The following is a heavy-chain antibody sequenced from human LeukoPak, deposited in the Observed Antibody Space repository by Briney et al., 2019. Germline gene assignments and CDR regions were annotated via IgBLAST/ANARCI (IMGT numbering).Heavy chain of an antibody. CDR1: GYTFTSYG. J-gene: IGHJ4*02. Sequence: SVKVSCKASGYTFTSYGISWVRQAPGQGLEWMGWISAYSGNTNYAQKFQGRVTMTRDTSTSTVYMELSSLRSDDTAVYYCARTAARRFDYWGQGTLVTVSS. D-gene: IGHD6-6*01. CDR3: ARTAARRFDY. CDR2: ISAYSGNT. V-gene: IGHV1-18*01.